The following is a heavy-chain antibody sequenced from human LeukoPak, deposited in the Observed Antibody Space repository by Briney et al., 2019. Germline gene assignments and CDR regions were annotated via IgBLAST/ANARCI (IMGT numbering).Heavy chain of an antibody. J-gene: IGHJ4*02. Sequence: SETLSLTCTVSGGSISTSDYYWGWIRQPPGKGLEWIGSIYYSGSTYYNPSLRGRVTIFVDSSKNQFSLKLTSVTAADTALYFCARAGGGTYYFDFWGQGTLVTVSS. CDR2: IYYSGST. V-gene: IGHV4-39*07. CDR3: ARAGGGTYYFDF. D-gene: IGHD1-26*01. CDR1: GGSISTSDYY.